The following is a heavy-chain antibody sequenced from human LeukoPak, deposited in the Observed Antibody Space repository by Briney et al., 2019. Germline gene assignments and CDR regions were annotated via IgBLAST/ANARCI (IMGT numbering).Heavy chain of an antibody. J-gene: IGHJ4*02. CDR1: IFTFSNAW. Sequence: PRGSLRLSCAAPIFTFSNAWISWVRHASGRGLEWDGRSKTKTDGGTTNNAAAVKGRCTISRDDSKNTLYLQMNSLKTDDTAVYYCTGNDYYDSSGYWPFDYWGQGTLVTVSS. V-gene: IGHV3-15*01. CDR2: SKTKTDGGTT. D-gene: IGHD3-22*01. CDR3: TGNDYYDSSGYWPFDY.